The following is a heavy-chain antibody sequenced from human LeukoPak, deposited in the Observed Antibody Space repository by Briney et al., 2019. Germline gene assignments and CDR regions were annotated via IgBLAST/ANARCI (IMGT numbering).Heavy chain of an antibody. V-gene: IGHV1-2*02. D-gene: IGHD2-15*01. J-gene: IGHJ4*02. CDR3: AKMGNCDSSGCIPADY. CDR1: GYTFTGYY. CDR2: INPYSGDT. Sequence: ASVKVSCKASGYTFTGYYMNWVRQAPGQGLEWMGWINPYSGDTNYAQNFQGRLTMTRDTSIRTVYMDLSGLISDDTAIYYCAKMGNCDSSGCIPADYWGQGTLVTVSS.